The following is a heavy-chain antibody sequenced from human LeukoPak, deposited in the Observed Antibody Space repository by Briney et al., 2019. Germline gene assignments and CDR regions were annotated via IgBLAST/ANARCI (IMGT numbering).Heavy chain of an antibody. D-gene: IGHD5-18*01. V-gene: IGHV1-69*04. J-gene: IGHJ5*02. CDR2: IIPILGIA. CDR1: GGTFISYA. Sequence: SVKVSFKASGGTFISYAISWVRQAPGQGLEWMGRIIPILGIANYAQKFQGRVTITADKSTSTAYMELSSLRSEDTAVYYCARSQRGYSYGNWFDPWGQGTLVTVSS. CDR3: ARSQRGYSYGNWFDP.